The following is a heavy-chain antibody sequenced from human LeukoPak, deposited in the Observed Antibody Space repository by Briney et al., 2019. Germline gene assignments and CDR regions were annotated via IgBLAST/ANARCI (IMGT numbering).Heavy chain of an antibody. CDR3: ARSVPNYYYMDV. CDR2: IYYSGST. J-gene: IGHJ6*03. V-gene: IGHV4-59*12. Sequence: ASETLSLTCTVSGGSISSYYWSWIRQPPGKGLEWIGYIYYSGSTNYNPSLKSRVTISVDTSKNQFSLKLSSVTAADTAVYYCARSVPNYYYMDVWGKGTTVTVSS. CDR1: GGSISSYY.